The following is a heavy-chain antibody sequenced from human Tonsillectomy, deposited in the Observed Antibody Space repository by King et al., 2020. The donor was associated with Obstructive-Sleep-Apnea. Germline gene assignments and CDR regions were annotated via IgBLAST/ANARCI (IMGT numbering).Heavy chain of an antibody. CDR2: IYYSGCT. CDR3: ARAQYYDFWSAYFRPFDY. CDR1: GGSISSGGYY. V-gene: IGHV4-31*03. J-gene: IGHJ4*02. Sequence: QLQLQESGPGLVKPSQTLSLTCTVSGGSISSGGYYWSWIRQHPGKGLEWIGYIYYSGCTYYNPSLKSRVTISVDTSKNQFSLKLSSVTAADTAVYYCARAQYYDFWSAYFRPFDYWGQGTLVTVSS. D-gene: IGHD3-3*01.